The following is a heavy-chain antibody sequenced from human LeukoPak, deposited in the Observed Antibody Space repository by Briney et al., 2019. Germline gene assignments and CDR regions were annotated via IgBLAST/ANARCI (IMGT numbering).Heavy chain of an antibody. D-gene: IGHD4-11*01. CDR3: ARDYSNYYFDY. Sequence: PSETLSLTCTVSGGSISYYYWSWIRQPAGKGLEWIGRIYTSGSTNYNPTLKSRVTMSVDTSKNQFSLKLSSVTAADTAVYFCARDYSNYYFDYWGQGTLVTVSS. CDR2: IYTSGST. J-gene: IGHJ4*02. CDR1: GGSISYYY. V-gene: IGHV4-4*07.